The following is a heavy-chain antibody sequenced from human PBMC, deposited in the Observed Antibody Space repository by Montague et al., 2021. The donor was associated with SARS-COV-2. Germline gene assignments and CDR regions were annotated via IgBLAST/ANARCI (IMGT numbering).Heavy chain of an antibody. CDR3: ASQSGSYYNYFDL. D-gene: IGHD1-26*01. CDR2: IYYSGSS. CDR1: GGSISSANYY. V-gene: IGHV4-31*03. Sequence: TLSLTCSGSGGSISSANYYWSWIRQHPGKGLEFIGYIYYSGSSFYNPSLKSRLTISVDTSKNRFSLRLSSVTAAGTAIYFCASQSGSYYNYFDLWGQGTLVTVSS. J-gene: IGHJ4*02.